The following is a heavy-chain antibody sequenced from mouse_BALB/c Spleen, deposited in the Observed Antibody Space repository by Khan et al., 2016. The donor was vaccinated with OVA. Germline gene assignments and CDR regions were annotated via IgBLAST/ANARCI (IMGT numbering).Heavy chain of an antibody. V-gene: IGHV2-6-4*01. Sequence: QVQLKQSGPGLVAPSQSLSITCTVSGFSLSRYHIHWVRQPPGKGLDWLGMIWGGGGTDYNSTLKSRLSISKDNSKSQVFLEMNSLQTDDSAMYYCARAYYRYDGYYAMDYWGQGTSVTVSS. CDR2: IWGGGGT. CDR1: GFSLSRYH. J-gene: IGHJ4*01. CDR3: ARAYYRYDGYYAMDY. D-gene: IGHD2-14*01.